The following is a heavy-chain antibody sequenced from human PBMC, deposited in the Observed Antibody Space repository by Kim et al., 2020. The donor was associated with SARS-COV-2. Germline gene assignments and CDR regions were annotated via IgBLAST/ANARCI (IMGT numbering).Heavy chain of an antibody. CDR3: ARHNHLYNWNHVLDY. V-gene: IGHV5-51*01. Sequence: PSFQGQVTISADKSISTAYLQWSSLKASDTAMYYCARHNHLYNWNHVLDYWGQGTLVTVSS. D-gene: IGHD1-20*01. J-gene: IGHJ4*02.